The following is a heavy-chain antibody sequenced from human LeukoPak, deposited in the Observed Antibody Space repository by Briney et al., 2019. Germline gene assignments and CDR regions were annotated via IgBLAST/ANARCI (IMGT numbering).Heavy chain of an antibody. Sequence: GGSLRLSCAVSGFTFSTYAMSWVRQAPGKGLESVSDIRSTGGTTAYADSVKGRFTISRDNSRNTLYLQMNSLRAEDTAVYYCARADRYGTTWYGRVDYWGQGTLVTVSS. CDR2: IRSTGGTT. D-gene: IGHD6-13*01. CDR3: ARADRYGTTWYGRVDY. J-gene: IGHJ4*02. V-gene: IGHV3-23*01. CDR1: GFTFSTYA.